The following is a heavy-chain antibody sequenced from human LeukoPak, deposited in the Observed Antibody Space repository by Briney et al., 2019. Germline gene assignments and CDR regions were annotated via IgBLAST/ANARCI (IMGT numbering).Heavy chain of an antibody. J-gene: IGHJ4*02. Sequence: GGSLRLSCAASGFTVSSNYMSWVRQAPGKGLEWVSVIYSGGSTYYADSMKGRFTISRDNSKNTLYLQMNSLRAEDTAVYYCARGPRPEHFDYWGQGTLVTVSS. CDR2: IYSGGST. CDR1: GFTVSSNY. CDR3: ARGPRPEHFDY. V-gene: IGHV3-53*01.